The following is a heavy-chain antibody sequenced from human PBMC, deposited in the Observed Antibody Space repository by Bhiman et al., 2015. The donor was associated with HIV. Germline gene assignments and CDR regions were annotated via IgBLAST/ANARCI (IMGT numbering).Heavy chain of an antibody. V-gene: IGHV3-30*02. CDR1: GFTFSSYG. Sequence: QVQLVESGGGVVQPGGSLRLSCAASGFTFSSYGMHWVRQAPGKGLEWVAFIWYDGTKKYSAESLKGRFTISRDNSKNTLYLQMNSLRPEDTAVYYCAKATGSFSSGWQLPLGYWGQGTLIIVSS. CDR3: AKATGSFSSGWQLPLGY. J-gene: IGHJ4*02. CDR2: IWYDGTKK. D-gene: IGHD6-19*01.